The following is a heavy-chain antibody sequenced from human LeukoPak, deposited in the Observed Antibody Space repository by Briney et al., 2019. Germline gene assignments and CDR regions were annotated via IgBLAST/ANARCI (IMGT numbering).Heavy chain of an antibody. Sequence: GASVKVFCKASGFTFTSYYMHWVRQAPGQGLEWMGWINPNSGGTNYAQKFQGWVTMTRDTSISTAYMELSRLRSDDTAVYYCARGGYSSGWEHDYWGQGTLVTVSS. CDR2: INPNSGGT. CDR1: GFTFTSYY. CDR3: ARGGYSSGWEHDY. D-gene: IGHD6-19*01. J-gene: IGHJ4*02. V-gene: IGHV1-2*04.